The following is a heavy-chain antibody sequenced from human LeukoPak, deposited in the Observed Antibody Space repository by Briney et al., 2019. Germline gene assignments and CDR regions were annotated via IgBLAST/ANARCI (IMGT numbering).Heavy chain of an antibody. Sequence: GGSLRLSCAASGFTFSSYGMHWVRQAPGKGPEWVAFIRYGGSNKYYADSVKGRFTISRDNSKNTLYLQMNSLRAEDTAVYYCAKFFTGEYVRAFDVWGQGTMVTVSS. D-gene: IGHD3-10*02. CDR2: IRYGGSNK. CDR3: AKFFTGEYVRAFDV. V-gene: IGHV3-30*02. CDR1: GFTFSSYG. J-gene: IGHJ3*01.